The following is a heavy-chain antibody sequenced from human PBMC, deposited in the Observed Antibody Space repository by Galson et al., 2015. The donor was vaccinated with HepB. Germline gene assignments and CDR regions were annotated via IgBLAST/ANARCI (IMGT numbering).Heavy chain of an antibody. CDR2: FDPEDGET. Sequence: SVKVSCKVSGYTLTESSMHWVRQAPGKGLEYMGGFDPEDGETIYAQKFKGRLTITADMSTNIAYMELVSLRSEDTAVYYCARDPTEAWSSSSGGWALDIWGQGTMVTVSS. V-gene: IGHV1-24*01. D-gene: IGHD6-6*01. CDR3: ARDPTEAWSSSSGGWALDI. J-gene: IGHJ3*02. CDR1: GYTLTESS.